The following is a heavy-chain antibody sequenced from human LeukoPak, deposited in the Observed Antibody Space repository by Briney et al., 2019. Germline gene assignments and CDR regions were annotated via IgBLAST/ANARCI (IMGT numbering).Heavy chain of an antibody. CDR1: GGSISSYY. CDR3: ARESGYSYGSGWFDP. J-gene: IGHJ5*02. D-gene: IGHD5-18*01. CDR2: IYYSGST. Sequence: SETLSLTCTVSGGSISSYYWSWIRQPPGKGLEWIGYIYYSGSTNYNPSLKSRVTISVDTSKNQFSLKLSSVTAADTAVYYCARESGYSYGSGWFDPWGQGTLVAVSS. V-gene: IGHV4-59*12.